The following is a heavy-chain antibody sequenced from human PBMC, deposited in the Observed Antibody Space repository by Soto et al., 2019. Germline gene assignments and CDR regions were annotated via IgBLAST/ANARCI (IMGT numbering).Heavy chain of an antibody. CDR3: VRLFYYGSGSWVE. J-gene: IGHJ4*02. V-gene: IGHV1-8*01. CDR1: GYTFTSYD. Sequence: QVQLVQSGVEVKKPGASVKVSCKASGYTFTSYDINWVRQATGQGLEWMGWVNPNNGHTGYAQKFQGRVTMTRNTSISTAYMERDSLRSEDTAVYYCVRLFYYGSGSWVEWGQGTLVTVSS. CDR2: VNPNNGHT. D-gene: IGHD3-10*01.